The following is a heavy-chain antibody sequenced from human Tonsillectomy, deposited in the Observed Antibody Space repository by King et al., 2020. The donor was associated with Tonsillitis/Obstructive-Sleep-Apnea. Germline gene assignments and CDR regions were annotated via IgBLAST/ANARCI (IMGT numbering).Heavy chain of an antibody. CDR3: VRGFCSGTCYSGDY. D-gene: IGHD2-15*01. CDR2: IRTKAKGYTQ. CDR1: GFTFSDHY. Sequence: DVQLVESGGGLVQPGGPLRLSCTASGFTFSDHYLNGARLAPGKGLEWVGRIRTKAKGYTQEYAASVNGRFTISRDDSQNSLYLQMSGLKTEDTAVYFCVRGFCSGTCYSGDYWGQGTLVTVSS. J-gene: IGHJ4*02. V-gene: IGHV3-72*01.